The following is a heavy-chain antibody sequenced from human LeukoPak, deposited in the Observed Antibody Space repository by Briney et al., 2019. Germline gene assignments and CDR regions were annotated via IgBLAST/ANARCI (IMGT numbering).Heavy chain of an antibody. CDR3: ARGYIWSGYYRKVADFDY. J-gene: IGHJ4*02. V-gene: IGHV7-4-1*02. CDR2: INTNTGNP. CDR1: GYTFTSYA. D-gene: IGHD3-3*01. Sequence: ASVKVSCKASGYTFTSYAMNWVRQAPGQGLEWMGWINTNTGNPTYAQGFTGRFVFSLDTSVSTAYLQISSLKAEDTAVYYCARGYIWSGYYRKVADFDYWGQGTLVTVSS.